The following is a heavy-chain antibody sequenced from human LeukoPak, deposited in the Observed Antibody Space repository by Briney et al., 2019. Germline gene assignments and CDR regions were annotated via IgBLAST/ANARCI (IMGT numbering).Heavy chain of an antibody. D-gene: IGHD3-22*01. CDR1: GFTFNNYS. Sequence: PGGSLRLSCAASGFTFNNYSMNWVRQAPGKGLEWVSSISSRSNYIYYPDSVKGRFTISRDNAKNSLYLQMNSLRAEDTAVYYCASLVVAIDYWGQGTLVTVSS. CDR2: ISSRSNYI. J-gene: IGHJ4*02. V-gene: IGHV3-21*01. CDR3: ASLVVAIDY.